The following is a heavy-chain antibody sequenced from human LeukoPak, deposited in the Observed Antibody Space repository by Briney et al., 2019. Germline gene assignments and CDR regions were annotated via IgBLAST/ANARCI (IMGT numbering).Heavy chain of an antibody. CDR1: GDSISGSNYH. CDR2: VHHTGRA. CDR3: AREPDA. Sequence: SETLSLTCTVSGDSISGSNYHWGWIRQPPGKGLEWLGTVHHTGRAFYNPSLRGRTTVSVDTSKNQFSLKLTSVSTADTAVYYCAREPDAWGQGTLVTVSS. J-gene: IGHJ5*02. V-gene: IGHV4-39*07.